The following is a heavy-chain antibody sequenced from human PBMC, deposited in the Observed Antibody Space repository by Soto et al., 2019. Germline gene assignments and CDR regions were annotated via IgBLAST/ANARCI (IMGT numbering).Heavy chain of an antibody. V-gene: IGHV4-34*01. Sequence: QVQLQQWGAGLLKPSETLSLTCAVYGGSFSGYYWSWIRQPPGKGLEWIGEINHSGSTNYNPSLKSRVTISVDMSKNQFSLKLSSVTAADTAVYYCAWGLGTKLFDYWGQGTLVTVSS. CDR3: AWGLGTKLFDY. CDR2: INHSGST. CDR1: GGSFSGYY. J-gene: IGHJ4*02. D-gene: IGHD2-2*01.